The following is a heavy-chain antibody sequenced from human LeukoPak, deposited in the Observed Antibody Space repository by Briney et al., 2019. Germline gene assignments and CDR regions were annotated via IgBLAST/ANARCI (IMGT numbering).Heavy chain of an antibody. CDR2: TWFDGSNN. CDR1: GFTFSDYA. J-gene: IGHJ4*02. CDR3: ARRGGNNYVDY. V-gene: IGHV3-33*01. D-gene: IGHD1-20*01. Sequence: GRSLRLSCAASGFTFSDYAMHWVRQAPGKGLEWVALTWFDGSNNHYADSVKGRFSISRDNSKNTLYLQMNSLKTEDTAVYYCARRGGNNYVDYWGQGTLVTVSS.